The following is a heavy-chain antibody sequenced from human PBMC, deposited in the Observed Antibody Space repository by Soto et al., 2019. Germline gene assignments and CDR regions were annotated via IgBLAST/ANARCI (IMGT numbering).Heavy chain of an antibody. J-gene: IGHJ6*02. CDR3: ARDGSGSLAYYYYGMDV. CDR2: ISSSGSTI. V-gene: IGHV3-48*03. CDR1: GFTFSSYE. Sequence: GGSLRLSCAASGFTFSSYEMNWVRQAPGKGLEWVSYISSSGSTIYYADSVKGRFTISRDNAKNSLYLQMNSLRAEDTAVYYCARDGSGSLAYYYYGMDVWGQGTTVTVSS. D-gene: IGHD3-10*01.